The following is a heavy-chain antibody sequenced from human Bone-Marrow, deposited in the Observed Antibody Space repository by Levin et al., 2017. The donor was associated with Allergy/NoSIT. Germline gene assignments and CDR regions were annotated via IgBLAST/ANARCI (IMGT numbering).Heavy chain of an antibody. J-gene: IGHJ5*02. CDR1: GDTFSSYD. CDR3: ATGQGHLAGPP. CDR2: MNPKSGNT. V-gene: IGHV1-8*01. Sequence: GESLKISCKASGDTFSSYDINWVRQASGQGLEWMGWMNPKSGNTVYAQKFQGRVTLTRNTSISTAYMDLSSLRSDDTAVYYCATGQGHLAGPPWGQGTLVTVSS.